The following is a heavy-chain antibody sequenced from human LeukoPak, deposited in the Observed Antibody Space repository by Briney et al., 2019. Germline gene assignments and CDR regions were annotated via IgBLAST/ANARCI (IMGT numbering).Heavy chain of an antibody. V-gene: IGHV3-23*01. D-gene: IGHD6-13*01. CDR1: GFTFSSYA. Sequence: GGTLRLSCVASGFTFSSYAMSWVRQAPGKGLEWVSGISGSGTSTYYADSVKGRFTLSRDNSKNTLYLQMNSLRAEDTAVYYCAKGSSSSWYSVEYWGQGTLVTVSS. CDR2: ISGSGTST. J-gene: IGHJ4*02. CDR3: AKGSSSSWYSVEY.